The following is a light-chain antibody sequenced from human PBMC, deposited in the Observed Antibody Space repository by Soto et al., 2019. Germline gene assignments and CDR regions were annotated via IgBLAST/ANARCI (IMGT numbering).Light chain of an antibody. CDR2: DSS. J-gene: IGKJ1*01. Sequence: EIVLTQSPATLSLSPGERATLSCRASQSVRSYLEWFQQKPGQAPRLLIYDSSNRATGIPVRFSGSGSGTDFTLTISSLAPEAFETYFCQQYNTSPWTFGQGTKVDIK. CDR1: QSVRSY. V-gene: IGKV3-11*01. CDR3: QQYNTSPWT.